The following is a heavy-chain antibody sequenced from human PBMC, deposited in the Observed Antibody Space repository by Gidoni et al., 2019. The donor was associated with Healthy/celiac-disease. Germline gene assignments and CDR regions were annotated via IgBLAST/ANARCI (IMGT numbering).Heavy chain of an antibody. CDR2: ISAYNGNT. J-gene: IGHJ4*02. CDR3: AREGPDSSGYYYGEVGWPDY. Sequence: QGQLMLSVAEVKKPAASVKLCCKASGYTFTSYGTSWVRQAPGQGLEWMGWISAYNGNTNYAQKLQGRVTMTTDTSTSTAYMELRSLRSDDTTVYYCAREGPDSSGYYYGEVGWPDYWGQGTLVTVSS. V-gene: IGHV1-18*01. CDR1: GYTFTSYG. D-gene: IGHD3-22*01.